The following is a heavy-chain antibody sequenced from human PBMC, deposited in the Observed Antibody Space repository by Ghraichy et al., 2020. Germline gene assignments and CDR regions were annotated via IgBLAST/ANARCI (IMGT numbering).Heavy chain of an antibody. D-gene: IGHD3-10*01. CDR1: GGSISSYY. V-gene: IGHV4-59*01. Sequence: SETLSLTCTVSGGSISSYYWSWIRQPPGKGLEWIGYIYYSGSTNYNPSLKSRVTISVDTSKNQFSLKLSSVTAADTAVYYCARSFGRGSNGNGMDVWGQGTTVTVSS. CDR3: ARSFGRGSNGNGMDV. J-gene: IGHJ6*02. CDR2: IYYSGST.